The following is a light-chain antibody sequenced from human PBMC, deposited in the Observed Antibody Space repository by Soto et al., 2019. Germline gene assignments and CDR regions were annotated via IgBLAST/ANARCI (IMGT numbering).Light chain of an antibody. J-gene: IGKJ4*01. CDR1: QVISSH. CDR2: AAS. Sequence: IQLTQSPSSLSASVGDSVTITCRASQVISSHLAWYQQKPGKAPKVLIYAASTLESGIPSRFSGSGSGTDLTLTISSLQAEDFATYYCQQVKSFLPLTFGGGTKVDIK. V-gene: IGKV1-9*01. CDR3: QQVKSFLPLT.